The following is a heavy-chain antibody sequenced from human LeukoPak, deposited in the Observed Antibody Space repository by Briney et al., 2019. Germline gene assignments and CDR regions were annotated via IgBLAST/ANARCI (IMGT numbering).Heavy chain of an antibody. D-gene: IGHD6-6*01. CDR2: IRGSGSNT. V-gene: IGHV3-23*01. CDR1: GFTFSSYA. J-gene: IGHJ4*02. Sequence: GGSLRLSCAASGFTFSSYAMSWVRQAPGKGLEWVSAIRGSGSNTYYADSVKGRFTISRDNSKNTLYLQMNSLRAEDTAVYYCAKDLLGAYAARPFDYWGQGTLVTVSS. CDR3: AKDLLGAYAARPFDY.